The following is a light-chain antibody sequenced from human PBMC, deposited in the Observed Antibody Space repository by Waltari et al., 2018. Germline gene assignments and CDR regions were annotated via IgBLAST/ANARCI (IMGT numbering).Light chain of an antibody. CDR2: TAS. Sequence: DIQMTQSPSSLSASVGDRVTFTCRASQGIRNDLGWYQQKPGKPPKRLIYTASTLQSGAPSRFDGTGSETEFTLTISSLQPEDFATYYCLQHNTYPWTFGQGTKVEIK. CDR1: QGIRND. V-gene: IGKV1-17*01. CDR3: LQHNTYPWT. J-gene: IGKJ1*01.